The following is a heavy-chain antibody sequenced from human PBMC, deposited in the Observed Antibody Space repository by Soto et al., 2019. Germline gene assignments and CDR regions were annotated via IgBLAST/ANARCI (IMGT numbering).Heavy chain of an antibody. CDR1: GGSISSGGYY. J-gene: IGHJ5*02. D-gene: IGHD1-7*01. V-gene: IGHV4-31*03. Sequence: TLSLTCTVSGGSISSGGYYWSWIRQHPGKGLEWIGYIYYSGSTYYNPSLKSRVTISVDTSKNQFSLKLSSVTAADTAVYYCARNRNWNYAWFDPWGQGTLVTVSS. CDR3: ARNRNWNYAWFDP. CDR2: IYYSGST.